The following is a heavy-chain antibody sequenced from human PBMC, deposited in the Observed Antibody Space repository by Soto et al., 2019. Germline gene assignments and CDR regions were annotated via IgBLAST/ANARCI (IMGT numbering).Heavy chain of an antibody. V-gene: IGHV4-59*01. D-gene: IGHD4-17*01. CDR3: ARVNYGNSYYSYGMDV. CDR2: IYYSGST. CDR1: GGSISNYY. Sequence: SETLSLTCTVSGGSISNYYWSWIRQPPGKGLEWIGYIYYSGSTNYNPSLKSRVTISVDTSKNQFSLKLNSVTAADTAVYYCARVNYGNSYYSYGMDVWGQGTTVPVS. J-gene: IGHJ6*02.